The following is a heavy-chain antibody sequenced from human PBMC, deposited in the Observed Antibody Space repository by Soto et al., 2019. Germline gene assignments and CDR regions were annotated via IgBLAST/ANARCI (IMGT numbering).Heavy chain of an antibody. V-gene: IGHV3-23*01. J-gene: IGHJ4*01. CDR2: VSIGGST. CDR1: GFTFSSYA. D-gene: IGHD6-19*01. CDR3: AKEVAVAGDLDD. Sequence: GGSLRLSCAASGFTFSSYAMGWVRQGPGKGLEWVAVVSIGGSTHYADSVRGRFTISRDNSKNTMFLQMESLRPEDTAVYYCAKEVAVAGDLDDWGHGTLVTVSS.